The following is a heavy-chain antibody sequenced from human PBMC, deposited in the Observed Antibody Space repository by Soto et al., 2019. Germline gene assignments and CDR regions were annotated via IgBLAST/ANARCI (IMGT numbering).Heavy chain of an antibody. CDR2: IYYSGST. Sequence: TLSLTVTVSGGSISSGGYYWSWIRQHPGKGLEWIGYIYYSGSTYYNPSLKSRVTISVDTSKNQFSLKLSSVTAADTAVYYCARGGGCSGGSCYSSLSWFDPWGQGTLVTVSS. CDR1: GGSISSGGYY. J-gene: IGHJ5*02. V-gene: IGHV4-31*03. CDR3: ARGGGCSGGSCYSSLSWFDP. D-gene: IGHD2-15*01.